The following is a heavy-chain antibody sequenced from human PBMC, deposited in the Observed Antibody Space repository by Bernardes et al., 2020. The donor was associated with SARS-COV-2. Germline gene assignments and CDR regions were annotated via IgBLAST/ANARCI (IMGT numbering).Heavy chain of an antibody. D-gene: IGHD6-6*01. CDR1: GGSISSSSYY. V-gene: IGHV4-39*01. Sequence: SETLSLTYTVSGGSISSSSYYWGWIRQPPGKGLEWIGSIYYSGSTYYNPSLKSRVTISVDTSKNQFSLKLSSVTAADTAVYYCASLSIAARPGPLGFENYYYGMDVWGQGTTVTVSS. CDR3: ASLSIAARPGPLGFENYYYGMDV. CDR2: IYYSGST. J-gene: IGHJ6*02.